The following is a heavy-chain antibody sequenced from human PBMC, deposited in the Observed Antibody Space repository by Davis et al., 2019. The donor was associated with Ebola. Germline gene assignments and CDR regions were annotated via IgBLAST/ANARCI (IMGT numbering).Heavy chain of an antibody. J-gene: IGHJ4*02. CDR2: IRSKAYGGTT. CDR1: GFTFGDYA. CDR3: TRDRKYYYDSSGYYSFDY. D-gene: IGHD3-22*01. Sequence: GESLKISCTASGFTFGDYAMSWFRQAPGKGLEWVGFIRSKAYGGTTEYAASVKGRFTISRDDSKSIAYLQMNSLKTEDTAVYYCTRDRKYYYDSSGYYSFDYWGQGTLVTVSS. V-gene: IGHV3-49*03.